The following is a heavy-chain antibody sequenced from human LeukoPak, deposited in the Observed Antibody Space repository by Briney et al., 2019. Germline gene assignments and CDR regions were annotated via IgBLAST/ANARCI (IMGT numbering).Heavy chain of an antibody. J-gene: IGHJ5*02. D-gene: IGHD3-10*01. Sequence: GGSLRLSCAASGFTFDDYGMSWVRQAPGKGLEWVSGINWNGGSTGYADSVKGRFTISRDNAKNSLYLQMNSLRAEDTAVYYCAKLWFGESTAVGNWFDPWGQGTLVTVSS. CDR2: INWNGGST. CDR3: AKLWFGESTAVGNWFDP. CDR1: GFTFDDYG. V-gene: IGHV3-20*04.